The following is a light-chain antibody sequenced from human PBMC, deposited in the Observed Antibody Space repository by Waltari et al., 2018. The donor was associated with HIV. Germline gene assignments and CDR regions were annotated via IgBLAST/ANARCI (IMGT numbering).Light chain of an antibody. V-gene: IGLV2-8*01. CDR3: SSYAGGRGGV. Sequence: QSALTQPPSASGSPGQSVTISCTGTSSDVGAYNSVSWYKQHPGKAPKLMIYEVTKRPSGVPARFSGSKSGNTASLTVSGLQAEDEADYYCSSYAGGRGGVFGTGTTVTVL. CDR2: EVT. CDR1: SSDVGAYNS. J-gene: IGLJ1*01.